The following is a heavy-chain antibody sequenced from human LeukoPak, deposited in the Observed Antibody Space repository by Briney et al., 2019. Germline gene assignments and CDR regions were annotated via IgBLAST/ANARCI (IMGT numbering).Heavy chain of an antibody. V-gene: IGHV1-46*01. CDR2: INPSGGST. Sequence: GASVKVSCKASGYTFTSYYMHWVRQAPGQGPEWMGIINPSGGSTSYAQRFQGRVTVTRDRSTSTVYMELSSLRSEDMAVYYCARSLINYAVNPPPLDYWGQGTLVTVSS. D-gene: IGHD4-23*01. CDR3: ARSLINYAVNPPPLDY. J-gene: IGHJ4*02. CDR1: GYTFTSYY.